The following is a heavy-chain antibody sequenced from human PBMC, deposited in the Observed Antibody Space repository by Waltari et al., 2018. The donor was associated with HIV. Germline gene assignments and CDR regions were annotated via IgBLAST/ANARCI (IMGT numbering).Heavy chain of an antibody. CDR3: ALRGLKVDSSVYGPDY. CDR1: GYTFTNYY. D-gene: IGHD3-22*01. Sequence: QVQLVQSGAEVKRPGASVKVSCKASGYTFTNYYMHWVRQAPGQGLEWMGWIHPNSGDTKYAQKCQGRVTMTRDTSISTAYLELSRLRSDDAALYYCALRGLKVDSSVYGPDYWGQGTLVTVSS. V-gene: IGHV1-2*02. J-gene: IGHJ4*02. CDR2: IHPNSGDT.